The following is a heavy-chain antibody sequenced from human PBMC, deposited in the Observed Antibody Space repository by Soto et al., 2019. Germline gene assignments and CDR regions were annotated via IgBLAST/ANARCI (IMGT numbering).Heavy chain of an antibody. CDR1: GFTFSNYG. V-gene: IGHV3-33*01. Sequence: PGGSLRLSCAASGFTFSNYGMHWVRQAPGKWLEWVAFIWYDGGNKYYAESVKGRFTISRDNSKNTLYLQMNSLRAEDTAVYYCARDGDVNTGFGKDYWGQGXLVTVSS. J-gene: IGHJ4*02. CDR2: IWYDGGNK. D-gene: IGHD3-16*01. CDR3: ARDGDVNTGFGKDY.